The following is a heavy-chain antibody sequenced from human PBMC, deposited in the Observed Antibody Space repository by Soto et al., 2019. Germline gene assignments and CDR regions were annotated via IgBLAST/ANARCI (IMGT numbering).Heavy chain of an antibody. J-gene: IGHJ6*02. V-gene: IGHV3-21*01. CDR1: GIPFSDYT. CDR3: ATTYGQSYYYYGMDI. D-gene: IGHD3-10*01. Sequence: EVQLVESGGGLVKPGGSLRLSCATSGIPFSDYTMNWVRQAPGKGLEWVSCMSGSSSYIYYADSVKGRFTISRDNAKNTLFLPMDSLRAEDTSVYYCATTYGQSYYYYGMDIWGQGTTVTVSS. CDR2: MSGSSSYI.